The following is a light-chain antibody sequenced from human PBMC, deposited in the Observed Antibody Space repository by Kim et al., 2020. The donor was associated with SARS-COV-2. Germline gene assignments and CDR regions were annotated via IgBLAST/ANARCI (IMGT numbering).Light chain of an antibody. CDR1: SSNIGSNY. CDR3: AAWDDSLSGLYV. CDR2: SNN. V-gene: IGLV1-47*02. Sequence: SELTQPPSASGTPGQRVTISCSGSSSNIGSNYVYWYQQLPGTAPKLLIYSNNQRPSGVPDRFSGSKSGTSASLAISGLRSEDEADYYCAAWDDSLSGLYVFGTGTKVTVL. J-gene: IGLJ1*01.